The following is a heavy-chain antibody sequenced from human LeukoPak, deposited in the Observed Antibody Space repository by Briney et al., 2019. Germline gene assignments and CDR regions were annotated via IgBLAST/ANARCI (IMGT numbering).Heavy chain of an antibody. CDR1: GGSISGHY. CDR3: AREVGRGNYADYFDH. Sequence: SETLSLTCTVSGGSISGHYWSWIRQPPGKGLEWIGYIYYTGSTKYNASLKSRVTISLDTSKNQFSLKLSSVTAADTAVYFCAREVGRGNYADYFDHWGQGTRVTVSS. CDR2: IYYTGST. J-gene: IGHJ4*02. V-gene: IGHV4-59*11. D-gene: IGHD1-7*01.